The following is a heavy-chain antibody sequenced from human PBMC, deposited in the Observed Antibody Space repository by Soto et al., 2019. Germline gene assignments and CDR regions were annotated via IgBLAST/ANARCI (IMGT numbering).Heavy chain of an antibody. J-gene: IGHJ4*02. CDR3: AKDQGSSWYEIDY. CDR1: GFTFSNYA. CDR2: ISGSGGST. Sequence: EVQLLESGGGLVQPGGSLRLSCAASGFTFSNYAVTWVRQAPGKGLEWVSTISGSGGSTYYADSVKGRFTISRDNAKNTLYLPMNSRRAEDTAVYYCAKDQGSSWYEIDYWGQGTLVTVSS. V-gene: IGHV3-23*01. D-gene: IGHD6-13*01.